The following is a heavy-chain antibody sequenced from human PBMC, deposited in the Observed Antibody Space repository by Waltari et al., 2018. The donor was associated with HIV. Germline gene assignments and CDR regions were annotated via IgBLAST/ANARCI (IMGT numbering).Heavy chain of an antibody. J-gene: IGHJ4*02. Sequence: EVQLVESGGGLVKPGGSLRLSCAASGFTFSRYRLNWVRQAPGKGLEWVSSISSSSSYIYYADSLKGRFTISRDNAKNSLYLQMNSLRAEDTAVYYCASEGYGTCLENWGQGTLVTVSS. CDR2: ISSSSSYI. D-gene: IGHD5-18*01. V-gene: IGHV3-21*01. CDR3: ASEGYGTCLEN. CDR1: GFTFSRYR.